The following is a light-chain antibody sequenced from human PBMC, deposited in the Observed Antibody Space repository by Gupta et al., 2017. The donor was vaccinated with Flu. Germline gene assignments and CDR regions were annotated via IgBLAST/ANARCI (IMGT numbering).Light chain of an antibody. CDR2: DDD. CDR3: EGWDDRIHVVV. Sequence: QSLLTQPPSVSEAPRQILTISCSGSSSNIGNNAVNWYQQLPGTAPKLIIFDDDLLPSGVSDRFSGSKSGNTASLAIRGGKSGDEAEYYCEGWDDRIHVVVFGGGTQLTVL. V-gene: IGLV1-36*01. CDR1: SSNIGNNA. J-gene: IGLJ2*01.